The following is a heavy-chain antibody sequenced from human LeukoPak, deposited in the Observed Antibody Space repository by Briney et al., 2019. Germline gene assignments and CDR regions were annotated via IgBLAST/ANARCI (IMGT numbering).Heavy chain of an antibody. CDR2: IYYSGGT. D-gene: IGHD1-26*01. J-gene: IGHJ4*02. CDR1: GGSISSNNYY. CDR3: ARRPSGTYRFDY. V-gene: IGHV4-39*01. Sequence: SETLSLTCAVSGGSISSNNYYWGWIRQPPGKGLEWIGSIYYSGGTYYNPSLKSRVTISVDTSKNQFSLKLSSVTAADTAVYYCARRPSGTYRFDYWGQGTLVTVSS.